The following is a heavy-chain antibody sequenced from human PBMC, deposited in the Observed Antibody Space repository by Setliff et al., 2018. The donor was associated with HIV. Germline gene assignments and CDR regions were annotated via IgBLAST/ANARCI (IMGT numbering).Heavy chain of an antibody. CDR1: GGSISSGSYY. CDR2: IYASGST. Sequence: SETLSLTCTVSGGSISSGSYYWSWIRQPAGKGLEWIGRIYASGSTNYNPSLKSRVTISVDTSKNQFSLKLRSVTAADTAVYYCARETYYYDNPQYYYYYMDVWGKGTTVTVSS. V-gene: IGHV4-61*02. CDR3: ARETYYYDNPQYYYYYMDV. J-gene: IGHJ6*03. D-gene: IGHD3-22*01.